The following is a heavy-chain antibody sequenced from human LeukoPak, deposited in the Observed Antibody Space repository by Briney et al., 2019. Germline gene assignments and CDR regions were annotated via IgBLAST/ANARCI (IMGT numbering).Heavy chain of an antibody. CDR2: IIPIFATA. CDR1: GGTFSSYA. Sequence: GSSVKVSCKASGGTFSSYAISWVRQAPGQGLEWMGGIIPIFATANYAQKFQGRVTITTDESTSTAYMELSSLRSEDTAVYYCARDLPHYYDSSGEGAFDIWGQGTMVTVSS. CDR3: ARDLPHYYDSSGEGAFDI. J-gene: IGHJ3*02. V-gene: IGHV1-69*05. D-gene: IGHD3-22*01.